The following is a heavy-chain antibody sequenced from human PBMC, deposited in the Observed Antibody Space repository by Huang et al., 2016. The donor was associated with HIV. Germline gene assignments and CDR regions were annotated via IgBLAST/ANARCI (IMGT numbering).Heavy chain of an antibody. Sequence: QVQLQESGPGLVKPSETLSLTCTAYGGSISTHYWSWIRQPPGKGLEWIGRIDYSGSTTHSPALKSRVTRLLDTSKNQFSLRVNSVTAADTAMYYCARDHHDFWRGYRRMYFFDHWGQGTLVTVSS. V-gene: IGHV4-59*11. CDR1: GGSISTHY. CDR3: ARDHHDFWRGYRRMYFFDH. D-gene: IGHD3-3*01. J-gene: IGHJ4*02. CDR2: IDYSGST.